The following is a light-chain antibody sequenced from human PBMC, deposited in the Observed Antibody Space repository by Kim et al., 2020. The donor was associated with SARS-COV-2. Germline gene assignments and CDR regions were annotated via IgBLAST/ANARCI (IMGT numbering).Light chain of an antibody. Sequence: VSPGERATLSCRASQSVSNNLAWYQQKPGQAPRLLIYGASTRATGIPAGFSGSGSETEFTLTINNLQSEDFAVYYCQQYNDWPQTFGQGTKVDIK. J-gene: IGKJ1*01. V-gene: IGKV3-15*01. CDR1: QSVSNN. CDR3: QQYNDWPQT. CDR2: GAS.